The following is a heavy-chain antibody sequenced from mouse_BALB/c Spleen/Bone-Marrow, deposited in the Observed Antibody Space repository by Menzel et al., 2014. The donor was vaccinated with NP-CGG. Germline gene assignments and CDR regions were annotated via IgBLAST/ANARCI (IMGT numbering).Heavy chain of an antibody. CDR3: VRSYDSYAVAL. D-gene: IGHD2-10*02. V-gene: IGHV5-17*02. CDR2: ISSGSSTI. J-gene: IGHJ4*01. Sequence: EVHLVESGGGLAQPGGSRKLSCAASGFTFSSFGMHWVRQAPEKGLEWVAYISSGSSTIYYADTVKGRFTISRDNPKNTLFLQMTSLRSEDTAMYYCVRSYDSYAVALWGQGTSVTVSS. CDR1: GFTFSSFG.